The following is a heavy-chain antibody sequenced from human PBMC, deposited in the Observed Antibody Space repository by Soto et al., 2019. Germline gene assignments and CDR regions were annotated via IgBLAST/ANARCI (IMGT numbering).Heavy chain of an antibody. J-gene: IGHJ3*01. CDR3: AKSRGSGSYFNPSDVFDF. CDR1: GFTFSSYA. Sequence: EVQLLDSGGGLVQPGGSLRLSCAASGFTFSSYAMSWVRQAPGKGLEWVSSISGSGGGTYYADSVKGRFTISRDNSKNTLSLQMNSLRAEDTAVYYCAKSRGSGSYFNPSDVFDFWGQGTMVTVSS. CDR2: ISGSGGGT. D-gene: IGHD3-10*01. V-gene: IGHV3-23*01.